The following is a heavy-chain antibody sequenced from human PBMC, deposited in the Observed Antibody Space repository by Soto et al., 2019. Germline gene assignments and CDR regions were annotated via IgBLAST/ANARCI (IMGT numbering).Heavy chain of an antibody. J-gene: IGHJ4*02. V-gene: IGHV4-34*02. D-gene: IGHD2-2*02. CDR2: INPNGDT. CDR3: ARLAEENAVLGPAPIGLDY. Sequence: QVQLQQWGAGLLKPSETLSLTCTVFGGSLSGYYWTWIRQSPGKGLEWIGEINPNGDTNYSPSLKSRVTMSVDTSQTQFSLKLHSVTAADTAVYYCARLAEENAVLGPAPIGLDYWGQGTLVTVSS. CDR1: GGSLSGYY.